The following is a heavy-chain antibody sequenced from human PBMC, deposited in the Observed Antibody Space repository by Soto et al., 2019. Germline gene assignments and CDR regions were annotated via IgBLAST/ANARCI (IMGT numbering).Heavy chain of an antibody. Sequence: ASVKVSCEASGYTFTSYDINWVRQATGQGLEWMGWMNPNSGNTGYAQKFQGRVTMTRNTSISTAYMELSSLRSEDTAVYYCARGLKSSIVVVVAARGYYYYGMDVWGQGTTVTVSS. J-gene: IGHJ6*02. V-gene: IGHV1-8*01. D-gene: IGHD2-15*01. CDR3: ARGLKSSIVVVVAARGYYYYGMDV. CDR1: GYTFTSYD. CDR2: MNPNSGNT.